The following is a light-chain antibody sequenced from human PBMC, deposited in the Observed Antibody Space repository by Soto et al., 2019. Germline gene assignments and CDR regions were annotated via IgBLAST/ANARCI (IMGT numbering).Light chain of an antibody. CDR3: SSDAGNYNYV. J-gene: IGLJ1*01. Sequence: QSARSHPPSACWSPGHSVTIPCTGTSSDVGGYDHVSWYQQHPGKAPKLIIYEVTKRPAGVPDRFSGSKSGNTASLTVSGLQAEDEADYYCSSDAGNYNYVFGTGTKVTVL. CDR2: EVT. CDR1: SSDVGGYDH. V-gene: IGLV2-8*01.